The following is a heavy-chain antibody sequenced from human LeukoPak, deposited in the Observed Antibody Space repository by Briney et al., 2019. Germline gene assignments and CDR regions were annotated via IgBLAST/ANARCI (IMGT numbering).Heavy chain of an antibody. Sequence: GGSLTVSCAASGFTVSIYSMKWVRQAPGKGLDWVSSIISSYNYIYYGDSVKGRFTISRDNAKNSMYLQMTSLRAEDPAVYYCARDLGVIVNQSDYWGQGTLVSVSS. CDR2: IISSYNYI. CDR1: GFTVSIYS. V-gene: IGHV3-21*01. J-gene: IGHJ4*02. D-gene: IGHD3-16*02. CDR3: ARDLGVIVNQSDY.